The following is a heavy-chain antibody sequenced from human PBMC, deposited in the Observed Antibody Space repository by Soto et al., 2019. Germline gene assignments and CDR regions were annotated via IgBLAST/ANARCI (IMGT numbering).Heavy chain of an antibody. Sequence: SETLSLTCTVSGGSISSYYWSWIRQPPGKGLEWIGYIYYSGSTNYNPSLKSRVTISVDTSKNQFSLKLSSVTAADTAVYYCARVFRYCTNGVCYTTGDYYYGMDVWGQGTTVTVSS. CDR2: IYYSGST. V-gene: IGHV4-59*01. CDR1: GGSISSYY. J-gene: IGHJ6*02. D-gene: IGHD2-8*01. CDR3: ARVFRYCTNGVCYTTGDYYYGMDV.